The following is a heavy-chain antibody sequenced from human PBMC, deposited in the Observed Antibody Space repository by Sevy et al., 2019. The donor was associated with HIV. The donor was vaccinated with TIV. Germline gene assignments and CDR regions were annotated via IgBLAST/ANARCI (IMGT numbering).Heavy chain of an antibody. CDR3: ARWANDILTGYSYYFDY. CDR2: IYYSGST. D-gene: IGHD3-9*01. CDR1: GGSVSSGSYY. J-gene: IGHJ4*02. Sequence: SETLSLTCTVSGGSVSSGSYYWSWIRQPPGKGLEWIGYIYYSGSTNYNPPLKSRVTISVDTSKNQFSLKLSSVTAADTAVYYCARWANDILTGYSYYFDYWGQGTLVTVSS. V-gene: IGHV4-61*01.